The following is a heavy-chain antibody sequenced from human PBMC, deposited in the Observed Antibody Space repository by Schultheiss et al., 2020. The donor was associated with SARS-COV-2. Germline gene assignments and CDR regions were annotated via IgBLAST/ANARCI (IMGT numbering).Heavy chain of an antibody. Sequence: SETLSLTCTVSGGSISSYYWSWSRQPPGKGLEWIGYIYYSGSTNYNPSLKSRVTISVDTSKNQFSLKLSSVTAADTAVYYCARDRGYGGNSLDVWGQGTTVTVSS. V-gene: IGHV4-59*01. CDR3: ARDRGYGGNSLDV. D-gene: IGHD4-23*01. CDR2: IYYSGST. CDR1: GGSISSYY. J-gene: IGHJ6*02.